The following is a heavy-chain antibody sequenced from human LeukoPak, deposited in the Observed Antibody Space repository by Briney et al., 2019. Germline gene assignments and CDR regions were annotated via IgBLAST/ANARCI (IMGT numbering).Heavy chain of an antibody. V-gene: IGHV3-30*04. CDR3: ARSSRHTIAAATDY. CDR1: GFTFSSYA. D-gene: IGHD6-13*01. J-gene: IGHJ4*02. CDR2: ISYDGSNK. Sequence: GGSLRLSCAASGFTFSSYAMHWVRQAPGKGLEWVAVISYDGSNKYYADSVKGRFTISRDNSKNTLYLQMNSLRAEDTAVCYCARSSRHTIAAATDYWGPGTLVTVSS.